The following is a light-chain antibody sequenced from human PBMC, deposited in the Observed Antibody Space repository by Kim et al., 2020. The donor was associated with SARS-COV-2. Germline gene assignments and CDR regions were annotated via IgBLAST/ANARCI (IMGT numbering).Light chain of an antibody. Sequence: GQSITISCTGTSSDIGAYNYVSWYLQHPGKAPKLMIYDVTNRPSGVSNRFSGSKSGNTASLTISGLQAEDEADYYCSSYTSSTTYVFGTGTQLTVL. J-gene: IGLJ1*01. V-gene: IGLV2-14*03. CDR2: DVT. CDR3: SSYTSSTTYV. CDR1: SSDIGAYNY.